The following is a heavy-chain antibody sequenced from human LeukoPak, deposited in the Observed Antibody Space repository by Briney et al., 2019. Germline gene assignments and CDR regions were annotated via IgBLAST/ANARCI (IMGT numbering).Heavy chain of an antibody. CDR2: ISSNGGST. CDR1: GFTFSSYA. D-gene: IGHD5-12*01. V-gene: IGHV3-64*01. Sequence: RAGGSLRLSCAASGFTFSSYAMHWVRQAPGKGLEYVSAISSNGGSTYYANSVKGRFTISRDNSKNTLYLQMGSLRAEDMAVYYCARGSTSCYSVVCDVDIVATIPDYWGQGTLVTVSS. CDR3: ARGSTSCYSVVCDVDIVATIPDY. J-gene: IGHJ4*02.